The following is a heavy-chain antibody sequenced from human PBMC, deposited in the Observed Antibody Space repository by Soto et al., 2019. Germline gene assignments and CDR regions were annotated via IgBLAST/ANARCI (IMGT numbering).Heavy chain of an antibody. CDR2: INHSGST. J-gene: IGHJ6*02. Sequence: SETLSLTCAVYGGSFSGYYWSWIRHPPGKGLEWIGEINHSGSTNYNPSLKSRVTISVDTSKNQFSLKLSSVTAADTAVYYCARFKNRGGDYSTYYYYGMDVWGQGTTVTVSS. D-gene: IGHD2-21*02. CDR3: ARFKNRGGDYSTYYYYGMDV. CDR1: GGSFSGYY. V-gene: IGHV4-34*01.